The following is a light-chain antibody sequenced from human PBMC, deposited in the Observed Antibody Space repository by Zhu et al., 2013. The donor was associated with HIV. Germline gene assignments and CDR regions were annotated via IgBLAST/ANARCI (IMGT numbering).Light chain of an antibody. Sequence: DIQMTQSPSTLSASIGDRVTITCRASQSIDNWLAWYQQKPGEAPKLLIYKASTLESGVPPRFSGSGSGTEFTLTISSLQPDDFATYYCQQCNSYSFGQGTKLEIK. CDR2: KAS. CDR3: QQCNSYS. CDR1: QSIDNW. J-gene: IGKJ2*01. V-gene: IGKV1-5*03.